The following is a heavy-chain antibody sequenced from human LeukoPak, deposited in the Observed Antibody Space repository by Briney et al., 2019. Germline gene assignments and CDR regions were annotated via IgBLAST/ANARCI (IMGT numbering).Heavy chain of an antibody. D-gene: IGHD1-1*01. V-gene: IGHV3-23*01. CDR1: GFTFNIYG. CDR2: ISGGGENT. Sequence: GGSLRLSCAASGFTFNIYGMSWVRQAPGKGLEWVSTISGGGENTHYADSVKGRFTVSRDNSKNTMYLQMNNLRGDDTALYYCTKDVGPGYYWFDPWGQGTQVTVSS. CDR3: TKDVGPGYYWFDP. J-gene: IGHJ5*02.